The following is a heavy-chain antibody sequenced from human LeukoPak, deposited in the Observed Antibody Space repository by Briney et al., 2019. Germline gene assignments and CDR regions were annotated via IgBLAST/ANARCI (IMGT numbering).Heavy chain of an antibody. Sequence: GESLKISCKGSGYSFTSYWIGWVRQVPGKGLEWMGIIYPGDSDTRYSPSFQGQVTISADKSISTAYLQWSSLKASDTAMYYCARTYYYDSSGPPGLDYWGQGTLVTVSS. D-gene: IGHD3-22*01. CDR1: GYSFTSYW. CDR2: IYPGDSDT. CDR3: ARTYYYDSSGPPGLDY. V-gene: IGHV5-51*01. J-gene: IGHJ4*02.